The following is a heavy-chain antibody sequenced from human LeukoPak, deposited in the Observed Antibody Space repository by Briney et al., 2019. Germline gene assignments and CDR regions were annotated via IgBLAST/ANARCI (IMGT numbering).Heavy chain of an antibody. J-gene: IGHJ2*01. CDR3: ARQPDYGDYVDWYFDL. CDR1: GLRFISYW. Sequence: GGSLRLSCAASGLRFISYWMTWVRQAPGKGLEWVANIKQDGSEKYYVDSVKGRFTISRDNAKDSVYLRMISLRAEDTAVYYCARQPDYGDYVDWYFDLWGRGTLVTVSS. D-gene: IGHD4-17*01. V-gene: IGHV3-7*03. CDR2: IKQDGSEK.